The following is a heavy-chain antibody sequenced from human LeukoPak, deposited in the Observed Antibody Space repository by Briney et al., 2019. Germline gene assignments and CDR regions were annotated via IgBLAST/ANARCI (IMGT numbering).Heavy chain of an antibody. D-gene: IGHD1-26*01. CDR2: IIPIIGPGTP. CDR3: AREIGPSVGASGGDAFEI. V-gene: IGHV1-69*01. CDR1: GGNFKTYA. Sequence: SVKVSCKASGGNFKTYAIKWLRQTPGQGLEWMGGIIPIIGPGTPNHAQKFQSRVMITADESTSTVYMELSSLTSEDTAVYYCAREIGPSVGASGGDAFEIWGQGTMVTVSS. J-gene: IGHJ3*02.